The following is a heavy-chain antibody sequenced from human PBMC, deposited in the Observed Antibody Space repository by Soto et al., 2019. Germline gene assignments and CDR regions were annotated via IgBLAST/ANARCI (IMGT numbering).Heavy chain of an antibody. CDR3: GRDGVGATPLGWFDP. Sequence: GASVNVSCKASGYTFIGYYIHWVRQAPGQGLEWMGRINPRSGDTTYAQKFQGRLNMTRDTSISTAYMELSSLRSDDTAVYYCGRDGVGATPLGWFDPWGQGSLVTVSS. D-gene: IGHD1-26*01. V-gene: IGHV1-2*06. CDR1: GYTFIGYY. J-gene: IGHJ5*02. CDR2: INPRSGDT.